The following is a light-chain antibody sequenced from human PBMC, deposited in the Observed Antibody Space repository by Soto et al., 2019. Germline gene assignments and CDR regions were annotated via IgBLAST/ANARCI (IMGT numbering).Light chain of an antibody. J-gene: IGLJ1*01. CDR1: SSDVGGYNY. Sequence: QSALPRPASVSGSHVQSITISCPGTSSDVGGYNYVSWYQQHPGKAPKLMIYDVSNRPSGVSNRFSGSKSGNTASLTISGLQAEDEAAYYCSSYTSSSTLVFGTGTKVTVL. CDR2: DVS. V-gene: IGLV2-14*01. CDR3: SSYTSSSTLV.